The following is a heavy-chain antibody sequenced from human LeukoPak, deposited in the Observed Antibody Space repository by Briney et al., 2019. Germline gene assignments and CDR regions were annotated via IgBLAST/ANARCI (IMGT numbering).Heavy chain of an antibody. CDR2: ISTSSSYI. J-gene: IGHJ1*01. V-gene: IGHV3-21*01. Sequence: KPGGSLRLSCAASGFTFGSYNMNWVRQAPGKGLEWVSSISTSSSYIYYADSVKGRFTISRGNAKKSLYLQMSSLRAGDTAVYYCARDGGDYYDSSGYPFHHWGQGTLVTVSS. CDR1: GFTFGSYN. CDR3: ARDGGDYYDSSGYPFHH. D-gene: IGHD3-22*01.